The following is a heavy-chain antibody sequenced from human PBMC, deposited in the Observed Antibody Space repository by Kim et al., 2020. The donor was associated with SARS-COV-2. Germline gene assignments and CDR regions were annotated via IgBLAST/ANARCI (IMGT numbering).Heavy chain of an antibody. V-gene: IGHV3-7*03. D-gene: IGHD6-19*01. CDR1: GFSFSNYW. J-gene: IGHJ4*02. CDR2: IKQDESEK. CDR3: STSRVAVPGGDLY. Sequence: GGSLRLSCVTSGFSFSNYWMSWVRQAPGKGPEWVANIKQDESEKYYIDSVKGRFTISRDNAKKSLYLQMNSLRAEDTAVYYCSTSRVAVPGGDLYWGQGTLVTVSS.